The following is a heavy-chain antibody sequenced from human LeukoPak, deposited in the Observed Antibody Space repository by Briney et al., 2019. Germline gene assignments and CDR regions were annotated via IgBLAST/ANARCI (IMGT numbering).Heavy chain of an antibody. D-gene: IGHD3-22*01. CDR2: ISYVGSNK. Sequence: GGSLRLSCAASGFTFSSYGMHWVRQAPGKGLEWVAVISYVGSNKYYADSVKGRFTISRDNSKNTLYLQMNSLRAEDTAVYYCAKDFYDSSGYQGGMDVWGQGTTVTVSS. CDR3: AKDFYDSSGYQGGMDV. J-gene: IGHJ6*02. CDR1: GFTFSSYG. V-gene: IGHV3-30*18.